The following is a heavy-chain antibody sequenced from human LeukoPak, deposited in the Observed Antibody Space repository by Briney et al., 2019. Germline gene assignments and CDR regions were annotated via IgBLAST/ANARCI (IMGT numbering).Heavy chain of an antibody. CDR3: AKGLHGFGELLGAFDI. CDR1: GFTFSSYA. J-gene: IGHJ3*02. CDR2: ISGSGGST. Sequence: GGSLRLSCAASGFTFSSYAMSWVRQAPGKGLEWVSAISGSGGSTYYADSVKGRFTISRDNSKNTLYLQMNSLRAEDTAVYYCAKGLHGFGELLGAFDIWGQGTMVTVSS. D-gene: IGHD3-10*01. V-gene: IGHV3-23*01.